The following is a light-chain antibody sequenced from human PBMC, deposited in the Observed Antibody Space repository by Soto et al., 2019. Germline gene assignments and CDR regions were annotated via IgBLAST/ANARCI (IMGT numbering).Light chain of an antibody. V-gene: IGKV3-11*01. Sequence: EVVLTQSPATLSSSPGETATLSCRASQYVGTRLAWYQHKLGQAPRLLIYYTSNRATVIPARFSGSGSGPDFTLTITGLAPEDFAIYYCHQRQSWTRTFGQGTKVDI. CDR3: HQRQSWTRT. CDR2: YTS. J-gene: IGKJ1*01. CDR1: QYVGTR.